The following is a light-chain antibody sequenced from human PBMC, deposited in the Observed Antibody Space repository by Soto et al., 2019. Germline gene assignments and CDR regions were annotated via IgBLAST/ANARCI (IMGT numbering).Light chain of an antibody. CDR2: DNS. CDR3: QSYDSSLTVV. J-gene: IGLJ3*02. V-gene: IGLV1-40*01. CDR1: SSNIGAGYD. Sequence: QSVLTQPPSVSGAPGQRVTISCTGSSSNIGAGYDVHWYQHLPGTAPKVVIHDNSNRPSGVPDRFSGSKSGTSASLAITGLQAEDEADYFCQSYDSSLTVVFGGGTKVTVL.